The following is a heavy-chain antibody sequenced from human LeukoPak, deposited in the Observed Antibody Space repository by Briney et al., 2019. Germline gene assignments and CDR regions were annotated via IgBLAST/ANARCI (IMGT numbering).Heavy chain of an antibody. J-gene: IGHJ4*02. V-gene: IGHV7-4-1*02. CDR1: GYTFTSYA. D-gene: IGHD3-22*01. Sequence: ASVKVSCKASGYTFTSYAMNWVRQAPGQGLEWMGWINTNTGNPTYAQGFIGRFVFSLDTSVSTAYLQISSLKAEDTAVYYCARESHYYDSSGYYYDAAFGYWGQGTLVTVSS. CDR3: ARESHYYDSSGYYYDAAFGY. CDR2: INTNTGNP.